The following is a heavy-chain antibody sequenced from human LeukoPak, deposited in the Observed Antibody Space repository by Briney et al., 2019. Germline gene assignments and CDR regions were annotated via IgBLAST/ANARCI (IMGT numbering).Heavy chain of an antibody. CDR2: FDPEDGET. V-gene: IGHV1-24*01. CDR1: GYTLTELS. Sequence: ASVKVSCKVSGYTLTELSMHWVRQAPGKGLEWMGGFDPEDGETIYAQKFQGRVTMTRDTSTSTVYMELSSLRSGDTAVYYCARGRCSSASCRYSFDYWGQGTLVTVSS. CDR3: ARGRCSSASCRYSFDY. D-gene: IGHD2-2*01. J-gene: IGHJ4*02.